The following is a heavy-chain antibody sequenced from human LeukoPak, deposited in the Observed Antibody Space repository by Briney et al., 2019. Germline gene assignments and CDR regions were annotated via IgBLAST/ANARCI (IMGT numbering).Heavy chain of an antibody. V-gene: IGHV3-30*18. CDR2: ISYDGSNK. Sequence: PAGPLRLSCAASGFTFSSYGMHWVHQAPGKGLEWVAVISYDGSNKYYADSVKGRFTISRDNSKNTLYLQMNSLRAEDTAVYYCAKDHGYSYGLYYYGMDVWGQGTTVTVSS. J-gene: IGHJ6*02. CDR3: AKDHGYSYGLYYYGMDV. CDR1: GFTFSSYG. D-gene: IGHD5-18*01.